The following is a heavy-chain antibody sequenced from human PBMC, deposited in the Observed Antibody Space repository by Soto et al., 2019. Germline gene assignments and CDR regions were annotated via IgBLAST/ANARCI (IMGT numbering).Heavy chain of an antibody. CDR1: GGSFSGYY. D-gene: IGHD1-26*01. Sequence: SETLSLTWAVYGGSFSGYYWSWIRQPPGKGLEWIGEINHSGSTNYNPSLKSRVTISVDTSKNQFSLKLSSVTAADTAVYYCARGGVGTLIYNYGMDVWGQGTTVTVSS. V-gene: IGHV4-34*01. CDR2: INHSGST. CDR3: ARGGVGTLIYNYGMDV. J-gene: IGHJ6*02.